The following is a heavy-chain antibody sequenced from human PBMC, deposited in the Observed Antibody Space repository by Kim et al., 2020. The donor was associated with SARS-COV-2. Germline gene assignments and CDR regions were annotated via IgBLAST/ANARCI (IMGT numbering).Heavy chain of an antibody. V-gene: IGHV3-23*01. CDR1: GFTFSSYA. CDR3: AKGDSSY. J-gene: IGHJ4*02. Sequence: GGSLRLSCAASGFTFSSYAMSLFRQAPGNWLVFVSAFIGSGVSTYYADSVKGRFTFSRDNSKNTLYLQMNSLRAEDTAVYYCAKGDSSYWGQGTLVTVSS. CDR2: FIGSGVST.